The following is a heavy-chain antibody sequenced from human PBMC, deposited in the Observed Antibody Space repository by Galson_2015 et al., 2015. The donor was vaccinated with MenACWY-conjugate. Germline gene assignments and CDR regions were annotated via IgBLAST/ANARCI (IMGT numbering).Heavy chain of an antibody. CDR2: ISGSGGST. Sequence: SLRLSCAASGFTFSSYAMSWVRQAPGKGLGWVSAISGSGGSTYYADSVKGRFTISRDNSKNTLYLQMNSLRAEDTAVYYCAKDLSPFGYSYGSLWSWGQGTLVTVSS. CDR1: GFTFSSYA. CDR3: AKDLSPFGYSYGSLWS. V-gene: IGHV3-23*01. D-gene: IGHD5-18*01. J-gene: IGHJ5*02.